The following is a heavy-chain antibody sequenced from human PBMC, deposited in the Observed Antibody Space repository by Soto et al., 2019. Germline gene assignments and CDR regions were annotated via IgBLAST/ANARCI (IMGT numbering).Heavy chain of an antibody. CDR3: ARSGYGSSDFDH. CDR1: HGSVRSDPLY. Sequence: TLSLTCTGSHGSVRSDPLYWTWIRQHPGKGLEWIGYIYYGGNTYYRPSLKSRVSISIDTSQNQFSLRLNSVTDADTAVYYCARSGYGSSDFDHWGQGTLVTVSS. V-gene: IGHV4-31*03. D-gene: IGHD6-13*01. J-gene: IGHJ4*01. CDR2: IYYGGNT.